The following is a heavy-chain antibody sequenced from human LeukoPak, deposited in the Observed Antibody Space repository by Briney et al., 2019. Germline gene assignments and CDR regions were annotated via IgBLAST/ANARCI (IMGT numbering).Heavy chain of an antibody. J-gene: IGHJ6*02. V-gene: IGHV3-11*04. CDR1: GFTFSDYY. CDR2: ISSSGSTI. Sequence: GGSLRLSCAASGFTFSDYYMSWIRQAPGKGLEWVSYISSSGSTIYYADSVEGRFTISRDNAKNSLYLQMDSLRAEDTAVYYCARDSPSSYYDFWSGHYYYYYGMDVWGQGTTVTVSS. D-gene: IGHD3-3*01. CDR3: ARDSPSSYYDFWSGHYYYYYGMDV.